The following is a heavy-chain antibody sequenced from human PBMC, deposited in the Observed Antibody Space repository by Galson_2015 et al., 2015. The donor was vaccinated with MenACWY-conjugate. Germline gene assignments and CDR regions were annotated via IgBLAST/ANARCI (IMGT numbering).Heavy chain of an antibody. Sequence: SVKVSCKASGYTFTSYYMHWVRQAPGQGLEWMGIINPSGGSTSYAQKFQGRVTMTRDTSTSTVYMELSSLRSEDTAVYYCARRGPMVRGVTHSYFDYWGQGTLVTVSS. CDR1: GYTFTSYY. J-gene: IGHJ4*02. CDR3: ARRGPMVRGVTHSYFDY. V-gene: IGHV1-46*01. CDR2: INPSGGST. D-gene: IGHD3-10*01.